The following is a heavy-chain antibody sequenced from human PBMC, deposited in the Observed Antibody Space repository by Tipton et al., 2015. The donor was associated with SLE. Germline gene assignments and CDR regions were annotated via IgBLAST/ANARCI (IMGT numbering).Heavy chain of an antibody. V-gene: IGHV4-39*07. Sequence: TLSLTCTVSGDSIRSGNNNWGWIRQPPGKGLEWIASMHYTGRIYYNLSLKSRVTISIDASNNQFSQRLSSVTAADTAVYFCARGELIEGFDPWGQGTLVTVAA. CDR2: MHYTGRI. D-gene: IGHD3-22*01. J-gene: IGHJ5*02. CDR3: ARGELIEGFDP. CDR1: GDSIRSGNNN.